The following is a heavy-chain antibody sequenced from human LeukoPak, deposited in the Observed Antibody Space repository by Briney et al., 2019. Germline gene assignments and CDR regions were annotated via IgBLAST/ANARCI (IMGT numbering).Heavy chain of an antibody. CDR2: IFHSGIT. J-gene: IGHJ4*02. V-gene: IGHV4-38-2*02. Sequence: PSETLSLTCTVSGYSITTAYYWGWIRQPPGKGLEWIGSIFHSGITHYNPSLRSRVTISVDTSKNQFSLKLSSVTAEDTAFYYCARQDSAYWGQGTLVTVSS. CDR1: GYSITTAYY. CDR3: ARQDSAY. D-gene: IGHD1-26*01.